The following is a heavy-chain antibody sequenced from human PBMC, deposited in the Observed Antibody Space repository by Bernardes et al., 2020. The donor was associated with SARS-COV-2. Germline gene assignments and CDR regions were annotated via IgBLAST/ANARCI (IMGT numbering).Heavy chain of an antibody. J-gene: IGHJ3*01. CDR2: IWHSRAT. D-gene: IGHD2-8*01. Sequence: SETLSLTCAVSGGSIMSDHLWSWVRQSPETGLAWLGEIWHSRATNYNPSLRSRITISGDTSKNQLSLRLTSLTAADTAVYYCARNGVRSRIDDWGRGTLVTVSS. CDR1: GGSIMSDHL. V-gene: IGHV4-4*02. CDR3: ARNGVRSRIDD.